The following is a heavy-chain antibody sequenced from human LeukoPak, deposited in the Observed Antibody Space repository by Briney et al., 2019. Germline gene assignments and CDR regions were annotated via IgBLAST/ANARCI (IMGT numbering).Heavy chain of an antibody. CDR3: ARDLSGVTGYTYGRGIDY. J-gene: IGHJ4*02. D-gene: IGHD5-18*01. CDR1: GFTFSNYG. Sequence: GGSLRLSCAASGFTFSNYGMSWVRQAPGKGLEWVSVISGSGSSTYYADSVKGRFTISRDNAKTSLYLQMNSLRAEDTAVYCCARDLSGVTGYTYGRGIDYWGQGTLVTVSS. CDR2: ISGSGSST. V-gene: IGHV3-23*01.